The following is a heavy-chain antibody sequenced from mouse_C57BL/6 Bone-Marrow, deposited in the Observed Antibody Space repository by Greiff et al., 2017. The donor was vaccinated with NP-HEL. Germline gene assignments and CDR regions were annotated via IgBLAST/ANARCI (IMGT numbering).Heavy chain of an antibody. CDR3: ARGGLFYAMDY. Sequence: VQRVESGAELVRPGTSVKVSCKASGYAFTNYLIEWVKQRPGQGLEWIGVINPGSGGTNYNEKFKGKATLTADKSSSTAYMQLSSLTSEDSAVYFCARGGLFYAMDYWGQGTSVTVSS. V-gene: IGHV1-54*01. J-gene: IGHJ4*01. CDR2: INPGSGGT. CDR1: GYAFTNYL.